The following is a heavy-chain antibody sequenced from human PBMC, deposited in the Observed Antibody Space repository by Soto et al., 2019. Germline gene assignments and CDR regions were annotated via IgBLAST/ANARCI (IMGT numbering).Heavy chain of an antibody. J-gene: IGHJ6*02. CDR2: IYYSGST. D-gene: IGHD1-7*01. CDR1: GGSISSYY. Sequence: SETLSLTCTVSGGSISSYYWSWIRQPPGKGLEWIGYIYYSGSTNYNPSLKSRVTISVDTSKNQFSLKLSSVTAADTAVYYCARFNWNYGYYYYGMDVWGQGTTVTVSS. V-gene: IGHV4-59*01. CDR3: ARFNWNYGYYYYGMDV.